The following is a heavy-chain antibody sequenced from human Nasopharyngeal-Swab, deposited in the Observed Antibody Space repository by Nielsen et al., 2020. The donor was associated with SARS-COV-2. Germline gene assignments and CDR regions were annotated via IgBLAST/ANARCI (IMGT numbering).Heavy chain of an antibody. D-gene: IGHD1-1*01. CDR3: ARSGTTKYGLDV. V-gene: IGHV4-4*07. CDR2: VYTSGST. J-gene: IGHJ6*01. Sequence: SETLSLTCSVSRGSISGYFLGWIRQPAGEGLEWIGRVYTSGSTNYNPSLKSRVTISIDMSKNQFSLELRSVTAADTAFYYCARSGTTKYGLDVWGQGTTVIVSS. CDR1: RGSISGYF.